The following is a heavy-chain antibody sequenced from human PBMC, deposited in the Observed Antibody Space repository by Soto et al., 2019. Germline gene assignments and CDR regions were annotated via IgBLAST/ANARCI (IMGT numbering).Heavy chain of an antibody. CDR3: ARVVAAAGTRIDYYYYYGMDV. CDR1: GGTFSSYA. CDR2: IIPIFGTA. J-gene: IGHJ6*02. Sequence: QVQLVQSGAEVKKPGSSVKVSCKASGGTFSSYAISWVRQAPGQGLEWMGGIIPIFGTANYAQKFQGRVTITADESTSTASMELSSLRSEDTAVYYCARVVAAAGTRIDYYYYYGMDVWGQGTTVTVSS. D-gene: IGHD6-13*01. V-gene: IGHV1-69*12.